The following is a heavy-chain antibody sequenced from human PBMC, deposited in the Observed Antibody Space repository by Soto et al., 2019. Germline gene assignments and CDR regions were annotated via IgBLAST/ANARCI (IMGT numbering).Heavy chain of an antibody. J-gene: IGHJ5*02. CDR2: IYNSGST. D-gene: IGHD2-15*01. CDR3: ARHGETPTHRGWRWFDP. CDR1: GDSISGSYYY. V-gene: IGHV4-39*01. Sequence: QVQLQEPGPGLVRPSEALFLICIVSGDSISGSYYYWGWIRQPPGKRLEWIASIYNSGSTYYSPSHKCGVTISEDTSLKQFSLELTSVTAADMSVYYCARHGETPTHRGWRWFDPWGRGTLVTVSS.